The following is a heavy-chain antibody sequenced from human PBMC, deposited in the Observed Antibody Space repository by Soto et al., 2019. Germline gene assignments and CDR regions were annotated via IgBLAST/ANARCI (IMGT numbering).Heavy chain of an antibody. D-gene: IGHD6-13*01. CDR1: GFTFSNAW. V-gene: IGHV3-15*07. CDR2: IKSTTDGGTT. Sequence: EVQLVESGGGLVKPGGSLRLSCAASGFTFSNAWMNWVRQAPGKGLEWVGRIKSTTDGGTTDYAAPVKGRFSMSRDDSKNTLYLQMNSLKTEDTAVYYGTTDPVAAVGFQGYWYFDLWGRGTLVTVSS. J-gene: IGHJ2*01. CDR3: TTDPVAAVGFQGYWYFDL.